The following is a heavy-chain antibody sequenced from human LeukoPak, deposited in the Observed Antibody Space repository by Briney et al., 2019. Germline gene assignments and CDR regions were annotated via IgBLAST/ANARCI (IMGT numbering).Heavy chain of an antibody. D-gene: IGHD3-10*01. CDR2: ISHSGST. V-gene: IGHV4-31*03. CDR1: GGSISSGGYF. CDR3: ARDLWFGEYNWFDP. Sequence: SQTLSLTCTFSGGSISSGGYFWSWVRQHPGKGLEWIGYISHSGSTYYNPSLKSRVTISLDTSKDRFSLRLSSVTAADTAVYYCARDLWFGEYNWFDPWGQGTLVTVSS. J-gene: IGHJ5*02.